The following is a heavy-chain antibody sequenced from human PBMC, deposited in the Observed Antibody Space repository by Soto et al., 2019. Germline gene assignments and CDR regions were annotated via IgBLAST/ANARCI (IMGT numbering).Heavy chain of an antibody. V-gene: IGHV4-31*03. CDR3: ARGGALIAVAGSILYYDY. J-gene: IGHJ4*02. D-gene: IGHD6-19*01. CDR1: GGSISSGSYY. CDR2: IYYSGST. Sequence: QVQLQESGPGLVKPSQTLSLTCTVSGGSISSGSYYWSWIRQHPWKGLEWIGYIYYSGSTYYNPSLKSRVTISVDTTKNQSSLKLGYVIDAAKAVYYCARGGALIAVAGSILYYDYWGQGTLVPVSS.